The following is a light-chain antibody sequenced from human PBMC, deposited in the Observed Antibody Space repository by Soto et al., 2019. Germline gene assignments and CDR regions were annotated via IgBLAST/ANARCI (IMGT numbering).Light chain of an antibody. CDR3: HQYGSLYT. V-gene: IGKV3-20*01. CDR2: GAS. J-gene: IGKJ2*01. CDR1: QSVSSNY. Sequence: EIVLTQSPGTLSLSPGERATLSCRASQSVSSNYLAWYQQKPGQAPRLLIYGASSRATGNPDRFSGSGSGTDFTLTISRLEPEDFAVYYCHQYGSLYTFGQGTKVEIK.